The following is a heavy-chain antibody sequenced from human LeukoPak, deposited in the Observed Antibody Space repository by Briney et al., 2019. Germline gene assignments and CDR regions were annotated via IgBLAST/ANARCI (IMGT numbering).Heavy chain of an antibody. V-gene: IGHV4-4*07. CDR2: IYTSGST. D-gene: IGHD4-17*01. CDR1: GDSISSYY. J-gene: IGHJ4*02. CDR3: ARGSLGGDYGDYFDY. Sequence: SETLSLTCTVSGDSISSYYWSWIRQPAGTGLEWIGRIYTSGSTNYNPSLKSRVTISVNRSKNQFSLRLTSVTAADTAVYYCARGSLGGDYGDYFDYWGQGTLVTVSS.